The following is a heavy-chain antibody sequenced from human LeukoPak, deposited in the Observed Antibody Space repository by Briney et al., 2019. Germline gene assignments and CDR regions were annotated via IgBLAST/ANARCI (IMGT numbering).Heavy chain of an antibody. CDR3: ARGGTVGNAWDY. CDR1: GGSISSGDYY. J-gene: IGHJ4*02. D-gene: IGHD4-23*01. Sequence: SETLSLTCTVSGGSISSGDYYWSWIRQPPGKGLEWIGYIYYSGSTYHNPSLKSRVTISVDTSKNQFSLKLSSVTAADTAVYYCARGGTVGNAWDYWGQGTLVTVSS. CDR2: IYYSGST. V-gene: IGHV4-30-4*02.